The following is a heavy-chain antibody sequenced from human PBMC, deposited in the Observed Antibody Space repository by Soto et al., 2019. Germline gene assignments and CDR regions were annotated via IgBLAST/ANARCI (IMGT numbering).Heavy chain of an antibody. J-gene: IGHJ4*02. V-gene: IGHV1-2*04. CDR1: GYTFTGYY. CDR3: ATLAGAANSHSAANEYYFDY. D-gene: IGHD1-26*01. Sequence: ASVKVSCKASGYTFTGYYMHWVRQAPGQGLEWMGWINPNSGGTNYAQKFQGWVTMTRDTSISTAYMELSRLRSDDTAVYYCATLAGAANSHSAANEYYFDYWGQGTLVTVSS. CDR2: INPNSGGT.